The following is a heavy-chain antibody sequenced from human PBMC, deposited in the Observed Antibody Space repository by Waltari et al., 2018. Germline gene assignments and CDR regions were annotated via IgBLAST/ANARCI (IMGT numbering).Heavy chain of an antibody. D-gene: IGHD3-3*01. CDR2: IYNSGTT. J-gene: IGHJ3*02. CDR3: ARASTAIFGVVITGYNI. CDR1: GAAIMRNNYH. Sequence: QLQESGPGLVKPSETVALTCSVSGAAIMRNNYHWGWIRQSPGQGLEWIGSIYNSGTTYYNPSLKGRVFISVDASRNEFSLRLTTVTAADTAVYYCARASTAIFGVVITGYNIWGQGTMVTVSS. V-gene: IGHV4-39*07.